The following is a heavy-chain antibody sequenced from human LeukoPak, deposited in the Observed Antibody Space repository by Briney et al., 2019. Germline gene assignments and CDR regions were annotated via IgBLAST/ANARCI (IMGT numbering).Heavy chain of an antibody. CDR1: GFTFSSYW. D-gene: IGHD6-13*01. V-gene: IGHV3-7*01. Sequence: GGSLRLFCAASGFTFSSYWMSGARQSPGKGLEWVANIKQDGSEKYYVDSVKGRFTISRDNAKNSLYLQMNSLRAEDTAVYYCARGIAAAGPINAYWGQGTLVTVSS. CDR3: ARGIAAAGPINAY. CDR2: IKQDGSEK. J-gene: IGHJ4*02.